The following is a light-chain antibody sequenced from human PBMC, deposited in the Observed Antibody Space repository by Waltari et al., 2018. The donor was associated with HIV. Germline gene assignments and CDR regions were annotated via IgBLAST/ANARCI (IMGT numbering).Light chain of an antibody. CDR3: ETWDENLIGV. Sequence: QAVLTQQPSVSGAPGKSVSISCSGSDSNIGSHPVNWYQQLPGMAPRLLIYGTIKRHPGVPERFSSARSGASVSLTIRGLQFEDEATYFCETWDENLIGVFGGGTHLTVL. CDR2: GTI. J-gene: IGLJ3*02. V-gene: IGLV1-44*01. CDR1: DSNIGSHP.